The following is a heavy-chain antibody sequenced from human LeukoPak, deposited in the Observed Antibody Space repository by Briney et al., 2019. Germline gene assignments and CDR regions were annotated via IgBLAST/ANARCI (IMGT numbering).Heavy chain of an antibody. CDR1: GGSFSGYY. CDR2: INHSGST. Sequence: SETLSLTCAVYGGSFSGYYWSWIRQPPGKGLEWIGEINHSGSTNYNPSLKSRVTISVDTSKNQFSLKLSSVTAADTAVYYCARGHSIEPYYMDVWGKGTTVTVSS. CDR3: ARGHSIEPYYMDV. J-gene: IGHJ6*03. V-gene: IGHV4-34*01. D-gene: IGHD4-11*01.